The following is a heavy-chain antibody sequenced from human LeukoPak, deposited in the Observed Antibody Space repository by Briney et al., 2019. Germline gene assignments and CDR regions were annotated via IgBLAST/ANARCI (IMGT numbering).Heavy chain of an antibody. Sequence: GGSLRLSCAASGFTFSSYSMNWVRQAPGKGLEWVSSISSSSSYIYYADSVKGRFTISRDNAKNSLYLQMNSLRAEDTAVYYCARWADWGTGDDWGHGTMVTVSS. CDR1: GFTFSSYS. CDR3: ARWADWGTGDD. D-gene: IGHD7-27*01. V-gene: IGHV3-21*01. J-gene: IGHJ3*01. CDR2: ISSSSSYI.